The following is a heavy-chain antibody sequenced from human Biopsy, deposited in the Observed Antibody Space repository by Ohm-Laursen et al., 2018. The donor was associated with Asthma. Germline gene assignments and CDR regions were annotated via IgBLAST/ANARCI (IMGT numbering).Heavy chain of an antibody. Sequence: SLRLSCAASGFTFSSYAMSWVRQPPGKGLEWVSAISGSGGSTYYADSVKGRFTISRDNSKNTLHLQMNSLRAEDTAVHYCAKAREDIVVVVAVSDSWGQGTLVTVSS. D-gene: IGHD2-15*01. CDR1: GFTFSSYA. CDR3: AKAREDIVVVVAVSDS. V-gene: IGHV3-23*01. CDR2: ISGSGGST. J-gene: IGHJ4*02.